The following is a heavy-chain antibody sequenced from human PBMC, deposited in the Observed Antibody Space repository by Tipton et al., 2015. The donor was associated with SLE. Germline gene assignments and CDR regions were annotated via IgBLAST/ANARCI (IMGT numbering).Heavy chain of an antibody. CDR1: GGSLTNYY. CDR2: ICCGGST. Sequence: TLSLTCTVSGGSLTNYYWGWVRQPAGKGLEWIGRICCGGSTKYNPPLDSRVSLSVDASKDQFSLKLSSVTAADTAVYYCVVCSPSSCSYFVDCCQGRLVTVSS. CDR3: VVCSPSSCSYFVD. J-gene: IGHJ4*02. D-gene: IGHD2-2*01. V-gene: IGHV4-4*07.